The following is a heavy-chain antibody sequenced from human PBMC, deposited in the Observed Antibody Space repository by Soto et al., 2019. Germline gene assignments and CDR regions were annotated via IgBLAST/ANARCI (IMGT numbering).Heavy chain of an antibody. CDR3: AKVREGLQLVVALDH. D-gene: IGHD2-8*02. V-gene: IGHV3-30*18. CDR2: VSYDGNLK. Sequence: QVKLEETGGGVVQARGSVKLSCAASGFTLDAYAIHWVRRTPDKGLEWVAVVSYDGNLKYYADSVRGRFTISRDDSRSTVDLQMTSLTGDDSAVYYCAKVREGLQLVVALDHWGQGALVTVS. J-gene: IGHJ4*02. CDR1: GFTLDAYA.